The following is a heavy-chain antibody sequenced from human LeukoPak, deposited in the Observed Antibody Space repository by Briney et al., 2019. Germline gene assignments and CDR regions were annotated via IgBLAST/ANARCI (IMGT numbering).Heavy chain of an antibody. Sequence: PGGSLRLSCAASGFTFSSYSMNWVRQAPGKGLEWVSSISSSSSYIYYADSVKGRFIISRDNAKNSLYLQMNSLRAEDTAVYYCARGAGLQFDALDYWGQGTLVTVSS. V-gene: IGHV3-21*01. CDR2: ISSSSSYI. CDR1: GFTFSSYS. D-gene: IGHD5-24*01. CDR3: ARGAGLQFDALDY. J-gene: IGHJ4*02.